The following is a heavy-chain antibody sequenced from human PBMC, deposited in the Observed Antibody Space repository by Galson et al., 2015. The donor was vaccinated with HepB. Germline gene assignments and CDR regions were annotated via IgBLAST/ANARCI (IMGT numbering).Heavy chain of an antibody. CDR3: ARGASAVAGTEVDY. CDR1: GYTFTSYA. V-gene: IGHV1-18*01. Sequence: SVKVSCKASGYTFTSYAMNWVRQAPGQGLEWMGWISAYNGNTNYAQKLQGRVTMTTDTSTSTAYMELRSLRSDDTAVYYCARGASAVAGTEVDYWGQGTLVTVSS. J-gene: IGHJ4*02. D-gene: IGHD6-19*01. CDR2: ISAYNGNT.